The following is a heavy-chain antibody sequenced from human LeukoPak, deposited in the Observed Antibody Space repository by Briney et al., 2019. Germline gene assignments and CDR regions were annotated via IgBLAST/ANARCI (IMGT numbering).Heavy chain of an antibody. Sequence: GGSLRLSCTASGFTLSSYEMSWIHQAPGKGLEWVSGITGTGGNTYYADSVKGRFTISRDNSKNTLYLQMNSLRADDTAVYYCAKRRHDYGDYYQMDVWGKGTTVTVSS. CDR2: ITGTGGNT. CDR1: GFTLSSYE. J-gene: IGHJ6*03. V-gene: IGHV3-23*01. D-gene: IGHD4-17*01. CDR3: AKRRHDYGDYYQMDV.